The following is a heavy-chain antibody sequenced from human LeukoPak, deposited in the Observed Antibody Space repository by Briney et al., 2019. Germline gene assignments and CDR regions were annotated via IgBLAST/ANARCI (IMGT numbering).Heavy chain of an antibody. D-gene: IGHD6-19*01. CDR2: ISYDGSNK. Sequence: PGGSLRLSCAASGFTFSSYAMSWVRQAPGKGLEWVAVISYDGSNKYYADSVKGRFTISRDNSKNTLYLQMNSLRAEDTAVYYCARDGRYSSGWSLSDYWGQGTLVTVSS. CDR1: GFTFSSYA. CDR3: ARDGRYSSGWSLSDY. V-gene: IGHV3-30-3*01. J-gene: IGHJ4*02.